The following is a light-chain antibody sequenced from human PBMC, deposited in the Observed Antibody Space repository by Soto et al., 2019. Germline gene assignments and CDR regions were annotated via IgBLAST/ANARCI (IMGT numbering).Light chain of an antibody. V-gene: IGLV3-21*02. CDR2: DNS. CDR3: QVWDNTNDYQV. CDR1: NIGTKN. J-gene: IGLJ3*02. Sequence: SYELTQPPSVSVAPGQTARIPCGGNNIGTKNVHWYQQKPGQAPVMVVYDNSDRPSGIPERFSGSNSGNTATLTISRVEAGDEADYYCQVWDNTNDYQVFGGGTKLTVL.